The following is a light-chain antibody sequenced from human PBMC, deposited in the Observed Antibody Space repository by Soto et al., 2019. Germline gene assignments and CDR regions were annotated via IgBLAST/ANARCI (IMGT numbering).Light chain of an antibody. Sequence: QSVLTQPPSVSGAPGQRVTISCTGSSSNIGTPYDVHWYQQLPGTAPKLLIYGNSNRPSGVPDRFSGSKSGTSASLAITGRQAEDEADHYCQSYDSSLSGYVIFGGGTKLTVL. CDR1: SSNIGTPYD. CDR2: GNS. V-gene: IGLV1-40*01. J-gene: IGLJ2*01. CDR3: QSYDSSLSGYVI.